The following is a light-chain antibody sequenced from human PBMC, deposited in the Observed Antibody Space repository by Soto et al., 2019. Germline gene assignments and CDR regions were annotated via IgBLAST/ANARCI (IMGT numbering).Light chain of an antibody. CDR3: SSYTSTYIWV. CDR1: SSDIGSHNF. CDR2: GVS. V-gene: IGLV2-14*01. J-gene: IGLJ3*02. Sequence: QSALTQPASVSGSPGQSNTISCTGTSSDIGSHNFVSWHQQHPGKAPKFIIYGVSNRPSGVSNRFSGSKSGNTASLTISGLQADDEADYYCSSYTSTYIWVFGGGTKLTVL.